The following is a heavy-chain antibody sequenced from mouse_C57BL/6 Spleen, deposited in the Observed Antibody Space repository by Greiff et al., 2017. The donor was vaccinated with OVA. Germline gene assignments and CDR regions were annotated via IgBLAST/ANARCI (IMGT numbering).Heavy chain of an antibody. V-gene: IGHV5-17*01. J-gene: IGHJ3*01. CDR1: GFTFSDYG. Sequence: EVQRVESGGGLVKPGGSLKLSCAPSGFTFSDYGMHWVRQAPEKGLEWVAYISSGSSTIYYADTVKGRFTISRDNAKNTLFLQMTSLRSEDTAMYYCARDYGSSYGFAYWGQGTLVTVSA. CDR3: ARDYGSSYGFAY. CDR2: ISSGSSTI. D-gene: IGHD1-1*01.